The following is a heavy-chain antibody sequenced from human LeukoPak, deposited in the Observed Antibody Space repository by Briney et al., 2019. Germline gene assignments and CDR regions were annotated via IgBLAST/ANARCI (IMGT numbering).Heavy chain of an antibody. V-gene: IGHV3-23*01. D-gene: IGHD5-18*01. CDR2: ISGSGGST. J-gene: IGHJ1*01. CDR1: GFTFSSYA. CDR3: AKGPEQLWLYFQH. Sequence: GGSLRLSCAASGFTFSSYAMSWVREAPGKGLEWVSAISGSGGSTYYADSVKGRFTISRDNSKNTLYLQMNSLRAEDTAVYYCAKGPEQLWLYFQHWGQGTLVTVSS.